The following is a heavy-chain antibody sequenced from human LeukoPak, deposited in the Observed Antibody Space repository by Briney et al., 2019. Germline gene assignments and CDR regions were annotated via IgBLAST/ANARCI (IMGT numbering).Heavy chain of an antibody. CDR1: GFTFSSSA. Sequence: TGGSLRLSCSASGFTFSSSAMSWVRQAPGTWLEWDSAIRGSRGSTYYADSVKGRFTISRDNSKYTLYLQMNSLRAEDTAVYYCAKSYYDFWSGKPDAFDIWGQGTMVTVSS. V-gene: IGHV3-23*01. CDR2: IRGSRGST. CDR3: AKSYYDFWSGKPDAFDI. J-gene: IGHJ3*02. D-gene: IGHD3-3*01.